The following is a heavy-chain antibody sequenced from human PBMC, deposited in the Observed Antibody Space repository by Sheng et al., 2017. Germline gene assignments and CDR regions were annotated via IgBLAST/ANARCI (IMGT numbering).Heavy chain of an antibody. CDR2: IYYSGST. V-gene: IGHV4-39*07. D-gene: IGHD6-13*01. CDR3: ARMAPYSSSWYYFFDY. Sequence: QLQLQESGPGLVKPSETLSLTCTVSGGSISSSSYYWGWIRQPPGKGLEWIGSIYYSGSTYYNPSLKSRVTISVDTSKNQFSLKLTSVTAAVTAVFFCARMAPYSSSWYYFFDYWGQGALVTVSS. J-gene: IGHJ4*02. CDR1: GGSISSSSYY.